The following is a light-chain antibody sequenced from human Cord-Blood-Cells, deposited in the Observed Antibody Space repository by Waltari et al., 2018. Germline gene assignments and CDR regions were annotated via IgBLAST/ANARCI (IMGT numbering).Light chain of an antibody. V-gene: IGLV2-11*01. CDR3: CSYAGSYTWV. CDR2: DVS. Sequence: QSDLTQPRSVSGSPGQSVPISCTGTSSYVGGYNYVAWYQQHPGKAPKLLIYDVSKRPSGVPDRFSGSKSGNTASLTISGLQAEDEADYYCCSYAGSYTWVFGGGTKLTVL. CDR1: SSYVGGYNY. J-gene: IGLJ3*02.